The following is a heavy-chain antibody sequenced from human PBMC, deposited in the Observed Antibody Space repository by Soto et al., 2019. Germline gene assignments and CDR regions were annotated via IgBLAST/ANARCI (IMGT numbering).Heavy chain of an antibody. CDR1: GGSISSYF. CDR2: IYYSGST. D-gene: IGHD6-13*01. V-gene: IGHV4-59*01. Sequence: SETLFLTCTVSGGSISSYFWNWIRQPPGKGLEWIGYIYYSGSTNYNPSLKSRVTMSVDTSKNQFYLKLSSVTAADTAVYYCARSGIVATGTDYFDYWGQGTQVTVSS. J-gene: IGHJ4*02. CDR3: ARSGIVATGTDYFDY.